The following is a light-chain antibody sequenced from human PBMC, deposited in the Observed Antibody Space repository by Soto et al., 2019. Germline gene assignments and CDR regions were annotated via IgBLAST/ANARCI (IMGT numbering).Light chain of an antibody. CDR2: EVN. CDR1: SSDVGSYTY. CDR3: SSYTSSSTLYV. Sequence: QPVLTQPASVSGSPRQSITISCTGASSDVGSYTYVSWYQQHPGKAPKLMIYEVNNRPSGVSNRFSGSKSGNTASLTISGLQAEDEADYYCSSYTSSSTLYVFGTGTKLTVL. J-gene: IGLJ1*01. V-gene: IGLV2-14*01.